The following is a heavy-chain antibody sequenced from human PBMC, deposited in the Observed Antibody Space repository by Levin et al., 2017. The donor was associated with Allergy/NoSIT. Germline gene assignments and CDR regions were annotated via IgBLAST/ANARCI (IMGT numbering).Heavy chain of an antibody. CDR3: ARDVSGLWLLSGWFDA. CDR1: GFTFSDYY. V-gene: IGHV3-11*01. Sequence: NSGGSLRLSCAASGFTFSDYYMSWIRQAPGEGLEWVSYISNSGSIIYYADSVKGRFTISRDNAKKSLFLQMNSLRAEDTAVYYCARDVSGLWLLSGWFDAWGQGTLVTVSS. D-gene: IGHD5-18*01. CDR2: ISNSGSII. J-gene: IGHJ5*02.